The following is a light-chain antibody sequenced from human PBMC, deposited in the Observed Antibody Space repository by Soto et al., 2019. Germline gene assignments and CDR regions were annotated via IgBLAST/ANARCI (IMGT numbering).Light chain of an antibody. Sequence: EIVLTQSPGTLSLSHGDTATLAGRASQTVNSDYLAWFQQRPGQAPRLLIFATSRRATDIPDRFSGSGSGTDFTLAIRRLEPEDFAVYYCHQFGYSPRTFGQGTKVDIK. V-gene: IGKV3-20*01. CDR3: HQFGYSPRT. J-gene: IGKJ1*01. CDR2: ATS. CDR1: QTVNSDY.